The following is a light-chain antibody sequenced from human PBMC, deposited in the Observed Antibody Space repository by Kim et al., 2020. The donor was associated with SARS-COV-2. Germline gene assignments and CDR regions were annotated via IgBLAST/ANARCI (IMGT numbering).Light chain of an antibody. Sequence: APGQTARISCGGKNIGSKSVHGYRQRPGQAPVLVIHYDKDRPSGISERISASNSGDSATLTISGVEAGDEADYYCQVWDNDSAHRVFGGGTQLTVL. CDR3: QVWDNDSAHRV. CDR1: NIGSKS. J-gene: IGLJ2*01. CDR2: YDK. V-gene: IGLV3-21*01.